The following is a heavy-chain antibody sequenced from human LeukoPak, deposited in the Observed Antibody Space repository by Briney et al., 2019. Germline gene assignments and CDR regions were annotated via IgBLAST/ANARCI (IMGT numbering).Heavy chain of an antibody. J-gene: IGHJ4*02. V-gene: IGHV3-23*01. CDR1: GFTFSAYA. D-gene: IGHD6-19*01. Sequence: GGSLRLSCAASGFTFSAYAITWVRQTPGKGLEWVSAIRGNRERTYYADSVRGRFTISRDNSKDTVYLQISSLRVEDTAVYYCAREQSGTRGWYTVDYWGQGTLVAVSS. CDR3: AREQSGTRGWYTVDY. CDR2: IRGNRERT.